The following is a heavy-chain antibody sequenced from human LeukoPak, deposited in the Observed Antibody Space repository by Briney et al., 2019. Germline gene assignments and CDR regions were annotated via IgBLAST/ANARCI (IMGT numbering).Heavy chain of an antibody. Sequence: PGGSLRLSCAASGFTFSNAWMSWVRQAPGKGLEWVGRIKSKTDGGTTDYAAPVKGRFTISRDDSKNTLYLQMNSLKTEDTAVYYCTTARVRGVRYYYYMDVWGKGTTVTISS. CDR2: IKSKTDGGTT. J-gene: IGHJ6*03. D-gene: IGHD3-10*01. V-gene: IGHV3-15*01. CDR1: GFTFSNAW. CDR3: TTARVRGVRYYYYMDV.